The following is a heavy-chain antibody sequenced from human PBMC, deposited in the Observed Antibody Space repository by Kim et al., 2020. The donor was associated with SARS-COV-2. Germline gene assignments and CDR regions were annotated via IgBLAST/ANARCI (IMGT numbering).Heavy chain of an antibody. J-gene: IGHJ6*02. CDR1: GGSFSGYY. Sequence: SETLSLTCAVYGGSFSGYYWSWIRQPPGKGLEWIGEINHSGSTNYNPSLKSRVTISVDTSKNQFSLKLSSVTAADTAVYYCARGPGGLGAGTGRFFSYYYYGMDVWGQGTTVTVSS. CDR3: ARGPGGLGAGTGRFFSYYYYGMDV. D-gene: IGHD3-3*01. V-gene: IGHV4-34*01. CDR2: INHSGST.